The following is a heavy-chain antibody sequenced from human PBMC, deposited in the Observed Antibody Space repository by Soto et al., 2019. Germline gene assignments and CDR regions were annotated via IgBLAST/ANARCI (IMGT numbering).Heavy chain of an antibody. V-gene: IGHV6-1*01. CDR3: ARDLGWNQGWFDP. J-gene: IGHJ5*02. Sequence: PSHTRSLTCAISGYSVSSNSAAWNLIRQSPSRGLEWLGRTYYRSKWYNDYAVSVKSRITINPDTSKNQFSLQLNSVTPEDTAVYYCARDLGWNQGWFDPWGQGTLVTVSS. CDR2: TYYRSKWYN. CDR1: GYSVSSNSAA. D-gene: IGHD1-1*01.